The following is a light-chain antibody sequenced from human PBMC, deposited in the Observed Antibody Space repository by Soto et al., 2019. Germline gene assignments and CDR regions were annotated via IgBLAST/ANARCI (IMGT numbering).Light chain of an antibody. V-gene: IGKV3-11*01. CDR1: QSVRSN. Sequence: EIVLTQSPGTLSLSPGESATLSCRAIQSVRSNYVAWYQQKPALAPRLLIYGAFNRATGIPARFSGSGSGTDFTLTISSLEPEDSAVYYCQQRNVWPPVTFGQGTRLEI. J-gene: IGKJ5*01. CDR3: QQRNVWPPVT. CDR2: GAF.